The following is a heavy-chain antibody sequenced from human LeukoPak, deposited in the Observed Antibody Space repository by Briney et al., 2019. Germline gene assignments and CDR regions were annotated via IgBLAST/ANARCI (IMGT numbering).Heavy chain of an antibody. CDR1: GCTFDDYA. Sequence: GGSLRLSCASSGCTFDDYAMHVVRQAPGKGLELGSLISWDCGSTYYADSVKGRFTISREHSKTSMYLQMTSLRAEDTGLYYCARLVAGAMGAVVAFDIWGEGKMVTVSP. CDR3: ARLVAGAMGAVVAFDI. V-gene: IGHV3-43D*03. J-gene: IGHJ3*02. CDR2: ISWDCGST. D-gene: IGHD4-23*01.